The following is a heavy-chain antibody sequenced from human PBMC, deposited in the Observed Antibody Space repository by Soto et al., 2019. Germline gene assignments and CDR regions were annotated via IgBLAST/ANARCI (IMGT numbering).Heavy chain of an antibody. CDR3: ARKGAYYFDY. V-gene: IGHV6-1*01. J-gene: IGHJ4*02. CDR2: TYYRSKWYN. D-gene: IGHD3-16*01. CDR1: GDSVSNKNAA. Sequence: SQTLLLTCAISGDSVSNKNAAWSWIRQAPSRGLEWLGRTYYRSKWYNEYAVSVKSRISINPDTSKNQFSLQLNSVTPEDTAVYYCARKGAYYFDYWGQGTLVTVSS.